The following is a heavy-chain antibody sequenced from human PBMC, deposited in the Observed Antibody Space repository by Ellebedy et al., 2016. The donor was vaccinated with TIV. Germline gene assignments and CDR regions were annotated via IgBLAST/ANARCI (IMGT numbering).Heavy chain of an antibody. D-gene: IGHD6-13*01. Sequence: ASVKVSXXASGYTFTSYYMHWVRQAPGQGLEWMGIINPSGGSTSYAQKFQGRVTMTRDTSTSTVYMELSSLRSEDTAVYYCARGPSSSPYHERYYFDYWGQGTLVTVSS. J-gene: IGHJ4*02. CDR3: ARGPSSSPYHERYYFDY. CDR2: INPSGGST. CDR1: GYTFTSYY. V-gene: IGHV1-46*03.